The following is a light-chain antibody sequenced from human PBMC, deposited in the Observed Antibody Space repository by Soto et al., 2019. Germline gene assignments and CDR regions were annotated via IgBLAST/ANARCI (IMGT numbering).Light chain of an antibody. CDR2: DAS. V-gene: IGKV3-11*01. Sequence: EIVLTQSPATLSLSPGERATLSCRASQSVSSYLAWYQQKPGHAPRLLIYDASNRATGIPARFSGSGSGTDFTLTISSLEPEDFAVYYWQQRSNGPPTFGQGTKVEIK. CDR1: QSVSSY. CDR3: QQRSNGPPT. J-gene: IGKJ1*01.